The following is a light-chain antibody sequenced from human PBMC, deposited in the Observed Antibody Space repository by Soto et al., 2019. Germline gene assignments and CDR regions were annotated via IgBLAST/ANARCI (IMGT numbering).Light chain of an antibody. CDR1: GHNF. CDR2: DVS. V-gene: IGLV2-14*03. CDR3: SAYMSDSILEV. J-gene: IGLJ1*01. Sequence: QSALTQPASVSGSPGQSVTISCTGPGHNFVSWYQHHPGKAPRLIISDVSDWPSGVSDRFSGSQSGNTASLTISGLQAEDEADYYCSAYMSDSILEVFGTGTKLTVL.